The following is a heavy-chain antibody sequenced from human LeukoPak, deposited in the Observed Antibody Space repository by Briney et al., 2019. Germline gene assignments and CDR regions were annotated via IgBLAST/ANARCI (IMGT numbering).Heavy chain of an antibody. V-gene: IGHV3-23*01. CDR1: GFTFSSYA. CDR2: ISGSGGST. D-gene: IGHD3/OR15-3a*01. CDR3: ANVMGLGPFDY. J-gene: IGHJ4*02. Sequence: GGSLRLSCAASGFTFSSYAMSWVRQAPGEGLEWVSAISGSGGSTYYADSVKGRFTISRDNSKNTLYLQMNSLRAEDTAVYYCANVMGLGPFDYWGQGTLVTVSS.